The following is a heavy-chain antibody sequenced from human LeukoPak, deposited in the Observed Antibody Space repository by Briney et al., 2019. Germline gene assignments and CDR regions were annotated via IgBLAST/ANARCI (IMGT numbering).Heavy chain of an antibody. J-gene: IGHJ5*02. CDR1: GFTFSSYA. CDR3: ASAPGSKRRGNWFDP. D-gene: IGHD3-10*01. CDR2: ISYDGSNK. Sequence: PGGSLRLSCAASGFTFSSYAMHWVRQAPGKGLEWVAVISYDGSNKYYADSVKGRFTISRGNSKNTLYLQMNSLRAEDTAVYYCASAPGSKRRGNWFDPWGQGTLVTVSS. V-gene: IGHV3-30*04.